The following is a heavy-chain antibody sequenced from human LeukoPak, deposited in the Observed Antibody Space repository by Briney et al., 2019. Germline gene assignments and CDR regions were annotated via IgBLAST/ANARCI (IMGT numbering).Heavy chain of an antibody. D-gene: IGHD3-22*01. J-gene: IGHJ3*02. Sequence: SETLSLTCTVSGYSISSGYYWGWIRQPPGKGLEWIGSIYYSGSTYYNPSLKSRVTISVDTSKNQFSLKLSSVTAADTAVYYCARVGYDSSGRDAFDIWGQGTMVTVSS. CDR2: IYYSGST. V-gene: IGHV4-38-2*02. CDR3: ARVGYDSSGRDAFDI. CDR1: GYSISSGYY.